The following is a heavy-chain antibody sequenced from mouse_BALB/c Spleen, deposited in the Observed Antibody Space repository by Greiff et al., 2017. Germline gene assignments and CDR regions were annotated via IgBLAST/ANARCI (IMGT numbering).Heavy chain of an antibody. V-gene: IGHV5-17*02. D-gene: IGHD2-2*01. J-gene: IGHJ4*01. CDR3: ARGWLRGAMDY. CDR1: GFTFSSFG. Sequence: EEKLVESGGGLVQPGGSRKLSCAASGFTFSSFGMHWVRQAPEKGLEWVAYISSGSSTIYYADTVKGRFTISRDNPKNTLFLQMTSLRSEDTAMYYCARGWLRGAMDYWGQGTSVTVSS. CDR2: ISSGSSTI.